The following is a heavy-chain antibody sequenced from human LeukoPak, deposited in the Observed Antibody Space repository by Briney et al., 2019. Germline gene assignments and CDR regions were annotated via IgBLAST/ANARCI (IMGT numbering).Heavy chain of an antibody. D-gene: IGHD3-3*01. V-gene: IGHV4-38-2*02. CDR2: IHRSGST. Sequence: SETLSLTYSVSGYSIRSGFFWGWIRQPPGKGLEWIGSIHRSGSTFHNLSLKSRVTISIDTSKNQFSLKLSSVTAADTAAYYCAREASLWSNCDKGCFDPWGQGTLVTVSS. CDR3: AREASLWSNCDKGCFDP. CDR1: GYSIRSGFF. J-gene: IGHJ5*02.